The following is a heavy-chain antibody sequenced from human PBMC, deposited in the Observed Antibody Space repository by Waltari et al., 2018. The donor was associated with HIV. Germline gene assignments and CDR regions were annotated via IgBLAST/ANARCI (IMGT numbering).Heavy chain of an antibody. Sequence: QVQLQESGPGLVKPSETLSLTCAVSGYSISSGYYWGWIRHPQGKGLEWIGSIYHSGSTYYNPALKSRVTISVDTSKNQFSLKLSSVTAADTAVYYCASCIVVVTEHDAFDIWGQGTMVTVSS. CDR1: GYSISSGYY. CDR2: IYHSGST. V-gene: IGHV4-38-2*01. D-gene: IGHD2-21*02. J-gene: IGHJ3*02. CDR3: ASCIVVVTEHDAFDI.